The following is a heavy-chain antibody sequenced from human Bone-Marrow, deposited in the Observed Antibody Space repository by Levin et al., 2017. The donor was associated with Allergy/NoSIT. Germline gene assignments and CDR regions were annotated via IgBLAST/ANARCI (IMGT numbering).Heavy chain of an antibody. J-gene: IGHJ4*02. V-gene: IGHV3-11*01. CDR3: ARNLTPEDY. CDR1: GFTFSDYY. CDR2: MSSSGLTT. D-gene: IGHD1-14*01. Sequence: PGGSLRLSCVASGFTFSDYYMTWIRQAPGKGLEWVSSMSSSGLTTLYGDSVKGRSTISRDNAKNSLFLQINNLRVEDTAVYYCARNLTPEDYWGQGALVTVSS.